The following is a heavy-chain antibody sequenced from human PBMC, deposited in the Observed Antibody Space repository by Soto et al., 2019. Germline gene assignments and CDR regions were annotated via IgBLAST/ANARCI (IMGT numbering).Heavy chain of an antibody. D-gene: IGHD3-10*01. CDR3: ARTSSRSYFDY. CDR1: GYTFTSYG. J-gene: IGHJ4*02. CDR2: ISDYNGNT. Sequence: QVQLVQSGAEVKKPGASVKVSCKASGYTFTSYGISWVRQAPGQGLEWMGWISDYNGNTNYAQKLQGRVTMTTDTXXXXXXXXXXXXXSXXXAVYYXARTSSRSYFDYWGQGTLVTVSS. V-gene: IGHV1-18*01.